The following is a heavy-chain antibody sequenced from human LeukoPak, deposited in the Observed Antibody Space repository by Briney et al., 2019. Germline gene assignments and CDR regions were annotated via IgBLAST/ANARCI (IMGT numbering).Heavy chain of an antibody. V-gene: IGHV1-2*02. CDR3: AREDSGWYVDY. D-gene: IGHD6-19*01. CDR2: INPDSAGT. J-gene: IGHJ4*02. CDR1: GYTFTDYY. Sequence: GASVKVSCKASGYTFTDYYMHWVRQAPGQALEWMVWINPDSAGTNYAQKFEGRVTMTRDTSISTAYMELSRLRSDDTAVYYCAREDSGWYVDYWGQGTLVTVSS.